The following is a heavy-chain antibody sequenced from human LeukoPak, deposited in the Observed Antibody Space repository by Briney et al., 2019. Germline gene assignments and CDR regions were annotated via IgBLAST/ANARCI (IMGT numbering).Heavy chain of an antibody. J-gene: IGHJ5*02. Sequence: AASVTVSCKASGGTFSSYAISWVRQAPGQGLEWMGGIIPIFGTANYAQKFQGRVTITADESTSTAYMELSSLRSEDTAVYYCAREDQNCTNGACYSYNWFDPWGQGTLVTVSS. CDR2: IIPIFGTA. V-gene: IGHV1-69*13. D-gene: IGHD2-8*01. CDR1: GGTFSSYA. CDR3: AREDQNCTNGACYSYNWFDP.